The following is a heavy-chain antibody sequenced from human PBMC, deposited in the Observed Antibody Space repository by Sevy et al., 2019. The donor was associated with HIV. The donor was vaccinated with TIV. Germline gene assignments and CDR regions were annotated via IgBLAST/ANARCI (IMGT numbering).Heavy chain of an antibody. D-gene: IGHD1-7*01. V-gene: IGHV3-30-3*01. CDR2: ISYDGSNK. J-gene: IGHJ6*02. CDR1: GFTFSSYA. Sequence: GGSLRLSCAASGFTFSSYAMHWVRQAPGKGLEWVAVISYDGSNKYYADSVKGRFTISRDNSKNTLYLQMNSLRAEDTAVYYCARGGSGSWQWNSGLPDYCYYGMDVWGQGTTVTVSS. CDR3: ARGGSGSWQWNSGLPDYCYYGMDV.